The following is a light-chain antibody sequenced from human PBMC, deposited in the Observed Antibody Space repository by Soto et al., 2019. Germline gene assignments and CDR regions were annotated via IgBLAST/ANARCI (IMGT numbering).Light chain of an antibody. V-gene: IGLV1-44*01. J-gene: IGLJ1*01. Sequence: QSVLTQTPSASGTPGQRVTISCSGSSSNIGVNTVNWYQHVPGTAPTLVIYSNNQRPSGVPDRFSGSRSGTSASLAISGLQSEDEADYYCAAWDDNMSGGHYIFGTGTKATVL. CDR1: SSNIGVNT. CDR3: AAWDDNMSGGHYI. CDR2: SNN.